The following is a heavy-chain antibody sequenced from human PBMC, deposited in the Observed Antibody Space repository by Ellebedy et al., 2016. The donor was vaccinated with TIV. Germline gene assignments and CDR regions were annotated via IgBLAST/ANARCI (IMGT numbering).Heavy chain of an antibody. V-gene: IGHV4-59*08. J-gene: IGHJ5*02. Sequence: SETLSLXCTVSGGSISSYYWSWIRQPPGKGLEWIGYIYYSGSTNYNPSLKSRVTISVDTSKNQFSLKLSSVTAADTAVYYCASPHGVVNNWFNPWGQGTLVTVSS. CDR1: GGSISSYY. D-gene: IGHD3-3*01. CDR2: IYYSGST. CDR3: ASPHGVVNNWFNP.